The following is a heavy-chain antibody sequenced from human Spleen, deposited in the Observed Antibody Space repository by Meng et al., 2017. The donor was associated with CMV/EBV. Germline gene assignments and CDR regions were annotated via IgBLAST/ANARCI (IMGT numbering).Heavy chain of an antibody. Sequence: GSLRLPCTVSGGSISSYYWSWIRQPPGKGLEWIGYIYYSGSTYYNSSLKSRITISVDRSRSQFSLKVSSVTAADTAVYYCARLGYFYYTLDVWGRGTTVTVSS. J-gene: IGHJ6*02. CDR2: IYYSGST. CDR1: GGSISSYY. V-gene: IGHV4-59*01. CDR3: ARLGYFYYTLDV.